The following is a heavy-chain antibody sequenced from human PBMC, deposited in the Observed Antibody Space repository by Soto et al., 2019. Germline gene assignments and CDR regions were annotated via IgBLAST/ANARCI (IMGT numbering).Heavy chain of an antibody. Sequence: ASVKVSCKASGYTFTTYYMPWVRQAPGQGLEWMGIISPDGGRTSYAQKFQGRVTMTRDTSTSTVYMELSSLRSEDTAVYYCARDRDAYCSKGVCSGPYFDYWGRGTLVTVS. D-gene: IGHD2-8*01. V-gene: IGHV1-46*01. CDR3: ARDRDAYCSKGVCSGPYFDY. CDR1: GYTFTTYY. CDR2: ISPDGGRT. J-gene: IGHJ4*02.